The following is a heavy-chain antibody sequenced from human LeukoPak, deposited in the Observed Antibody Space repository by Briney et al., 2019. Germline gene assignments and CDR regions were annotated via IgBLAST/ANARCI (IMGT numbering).Heavy chain of an antibody. V-gene: IGHV4-59*08. D-gene: IGHD2-2*01. J-gene: IGHJ4*02. CDR2: IYSTGST. CDR3: ARASSYTGHLGW. CDR1: GGSISSYY. Sequence: PSETLSLTCTVSGGSISSYYWTWIRQPPGKGLEWIGYIYSTGSTNYNPSLKSRVTISVDTSKNQISLNLSSVTAADTAVYYCARASSYTGHLGWWGQGTLVTVSS.